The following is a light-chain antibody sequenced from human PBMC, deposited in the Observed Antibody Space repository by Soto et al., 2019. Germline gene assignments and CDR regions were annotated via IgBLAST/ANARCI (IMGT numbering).Light chain of an antibody. V-gene: IGLV1-51*01. J-gene: IGLJ2*01. CDR1: SSNIGNNY. CDR3: GTWDSSLSAL. CDR2: DNN. Sequence: QSVLTQPPSVSATPGQKVTISCSGTSSNIGNNYVSWYQQIPGTAPKLLIYDNNKRPSGIPDRFSGSKSGTSATLGITGLQTGDEAEYYCGTWDSSLSALFGGGTKLTVL.